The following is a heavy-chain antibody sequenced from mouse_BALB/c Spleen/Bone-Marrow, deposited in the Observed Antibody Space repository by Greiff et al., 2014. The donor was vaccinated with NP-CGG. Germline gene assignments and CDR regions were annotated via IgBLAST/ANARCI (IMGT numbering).Heavy chain of an antibody. J-gene: IGHJ1*01. CDR3: ARDRTTATLYWYFDV. CDR1: GFTFTDYY. CDR2: IRNKANGYTT. V-gene: IGHV7-3*02. Sequence: EVKLMESGGGLVQPGGSLRLSCATSGFTFTDYYMSWVHQPPGKALEWLGFIRNKANGYTTEYSASVKGRFTISRDNSQSILYLQMNTLRAEDSATYYCARDRTTATLYWYFDVWGAGTTVTVSS. D-gene: IGHD1-2*01.